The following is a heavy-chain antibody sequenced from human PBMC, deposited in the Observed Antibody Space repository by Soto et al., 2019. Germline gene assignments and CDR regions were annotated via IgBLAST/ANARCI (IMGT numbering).Heavy chain of an antibody. J-gene: IGHJ1*01. CDR1: GFTLSDSY. V-gene: IGHV3-72*01. CDR2: SRDRASGYST. CDR3: VGDTYVSDSSGCARCFEH. D-gene: IGHD3-22*01. Sequence: EVQLVESGGGLVQPGGSLRLSCAASGFTLSDSYIDWVRQAQGKGLERVGRSRDRASGYSTLYAAYGKGRFATARDDSISFVYLEMNGLSTEDTAGYYCVGDTYVSDSSGCARCFEHWGQGTLVTVSS.